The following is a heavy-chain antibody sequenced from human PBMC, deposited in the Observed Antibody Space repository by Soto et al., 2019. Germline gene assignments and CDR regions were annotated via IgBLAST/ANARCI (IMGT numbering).Heavy chain of an antibody. CDR2: INHSGGST. Sequence: ASLKGSCRASVSTFTSYYIHLVRQAPGQGLEWMGIINHSGGSTSYAQKFQGRVTMTRDTSTRTVYMELSSLRSEDTAVYYCARGEGGDAFDIWGQGKMVTVSS. CDR1: VSTFTSYY. CDR3: ARGEGGDAFDI. V-gene: IGHV1-46*03. J-gene: IGHJ3*02.